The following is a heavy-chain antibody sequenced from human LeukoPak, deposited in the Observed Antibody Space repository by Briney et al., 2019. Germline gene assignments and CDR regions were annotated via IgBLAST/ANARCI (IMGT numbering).Heavy chain of an antibody. CDR1: GFTFSSHA. V-gene: IGHV3-23*01. CDR3: AQATHRVPYYFDY. J-gene: IGHJ4*02. CDR2: ISGSGGST. Sequence: GRSLRLACAASGFTFSSHATSWVRQAPGEGLGWVAAISGSGGSTYYADSVKGRFTISRDNSKNTLYLQMNSLTAEDTAVYYCAQATHRVPYYFDYWGQGTLVTVSS.